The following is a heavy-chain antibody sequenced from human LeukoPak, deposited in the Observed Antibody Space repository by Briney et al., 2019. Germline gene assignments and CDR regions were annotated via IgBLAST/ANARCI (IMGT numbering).Heavy chain of an antibody. V-gene: IGHV3-23*01. D-gene: IGHD3-3*01. CDR1: GFTFSSYA. J-gene: IGHJ6*02. Sequence: PGGSLRLSCAASGFTFSSYAMSWVRQAPGKGLEWVSAISGSGGSTYYADSVKGRFTISRDNSKNTLYLQMNSLRAEDTAVYYCARDTSITIFRDYYYYYGMDVWGQGTTVTVSS. CDR2: ISGSGGST. CDR3: ARDTSITIFRDYYYYYGMDV.